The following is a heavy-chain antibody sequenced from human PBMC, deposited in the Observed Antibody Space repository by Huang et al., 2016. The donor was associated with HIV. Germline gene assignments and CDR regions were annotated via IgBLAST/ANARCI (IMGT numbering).Heavy chain of an antibody. D-gene: IGHD3-16*02. CDR1: GFSFRSYW. J-gene: IGHJ4*02. V-gene: IGHV3-7*01. Sequence: EEQLVESGGGLVQPGGSLRLSCVVSGFSFRSYWMSWVRQAPGKGREWVANIKQDGSEEYYMDSVKGRFTISRDNAKNSLYLQMNSLRVEDTAVYYCATAYSYGFVNFDYWGQGTLVTVSS. CDR3: ATAYSYGFVNFDY. CDR2: IKQDGSEE.